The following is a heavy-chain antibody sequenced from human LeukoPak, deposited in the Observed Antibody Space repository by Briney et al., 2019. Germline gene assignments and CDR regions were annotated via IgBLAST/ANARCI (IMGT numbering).Heavy chain of an antibody. J-gene: IGHJ4*02. Sequence: PGGSLRLSCAASGFTFSSYGMHWVRQAPGKGLEWVAFIRYDGSNKYYADSVKGRFTISRDNSKNTLYLQMNSLRAEDTAVYYCAKDMSVTSPVWWDWGQGTLVTVSS. CDR2: IRYDGSNK. CDR1: GFTFSSYG. CDR3: AKDMSVTSPVWWD. V-gene: IGHV3-30*02. D-gene: IGHD2-21*01.